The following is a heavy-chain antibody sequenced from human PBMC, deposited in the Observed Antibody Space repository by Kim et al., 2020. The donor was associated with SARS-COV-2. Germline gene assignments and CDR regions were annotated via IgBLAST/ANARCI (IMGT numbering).Heavy chain of an antibody. D-gene: IGHD1-26*01. J-gene: IGHJ4*02. CDR1: GFTFEDYA. CDR3: AKDIGFSVPGATDGMIDY. Sequence: GGSLRLSCAASGFTFEDYAMHWVRQVPGKGLEWVSLISWDGSDIYYADSVRGRFSISRSNAKNSVFLKMNSLGPEDTAFYFCAKDIGFSVPGATDGMIDYWGRGTLVTVSS. V-gene: IGHV3-43D*03. CDR2: ISWDGSDI.